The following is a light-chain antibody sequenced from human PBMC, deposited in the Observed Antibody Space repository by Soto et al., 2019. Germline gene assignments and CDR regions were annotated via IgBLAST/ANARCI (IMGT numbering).Light chain of an antibody. Sequence: EIVLTQSPGTLSLSPGEGATLSCRASQSIGSTLAWYQHKPGQTPRLLIYDTSTRATGVPARFSGSRSGTEFTLTINSLQSEDFAVYYCQRYNNWPLTFGGGTKVDIK. CDR3: QRYNNWPLT. V-gene: IGKV3-15*01. J-gene: IGKJ4*01. CDR2: DTS. CDR1: QSIGST.